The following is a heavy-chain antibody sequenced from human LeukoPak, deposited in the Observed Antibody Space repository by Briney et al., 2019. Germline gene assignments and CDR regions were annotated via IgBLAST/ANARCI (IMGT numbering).Heavy chain of an antibody. V-gene: IGHV3-21*04. D-gene: IGHD5-12*01. CDR3: AKGLFSGYDKYLDS. CDR2: ISSTSSDI. J-gene: IGHJ4*02. CDR1: GFAFEIYT. Sequence: PGGSLRLSCVAAGFAFEIYTMNWVRQARGKGLEWVSFISSTSSDINYADSVRDRFTISRDNAKNSLFLQMDSLRVEDTAVYYCAKGLFSGYDKYLDSWGQGTLVTVSS.